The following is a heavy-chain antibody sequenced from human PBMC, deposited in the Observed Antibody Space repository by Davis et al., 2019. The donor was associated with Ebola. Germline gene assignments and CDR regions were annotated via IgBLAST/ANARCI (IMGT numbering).Heavy chain of an antibody. CDR3: VRDPAIGKPLSTFDV. Sequence: PGGSLRLSCAASGFSFNTYGMHWVRQAPGKGLEWLAVIWYDGSREFLADSMKGRFTISRDNSRNTLFLQMNSLRVEDTAVYYCVRDPAIGKPLSTFDVWGRGTLVTVSS. CDR2: IWYDGSRE. V-gene: IGHV3-33*01. CDR1: GFSFNTYG. D-gene: IGHD1-14*01. J-gene: IGHJ2*01.